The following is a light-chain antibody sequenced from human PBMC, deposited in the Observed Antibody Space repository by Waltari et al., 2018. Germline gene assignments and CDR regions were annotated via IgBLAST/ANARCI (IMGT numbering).Light chain of an antibody. CDR3: QTGGHGTWV. CDR1: RGHSSNV. CDR2: INSDGSH. Sequence: QLALTQSPSASASLGASVKLTCTLDRGHSSNVVACPQQHPEKGPRYLMKINSDGSHSKGDEMPDRFSGSSSGAERYLTISSVQSDDEADYYCQTGGHGTWVFGGGTKLTVL. V-gene: IGLV4-69*01. J-gene: IGLJ3*02.